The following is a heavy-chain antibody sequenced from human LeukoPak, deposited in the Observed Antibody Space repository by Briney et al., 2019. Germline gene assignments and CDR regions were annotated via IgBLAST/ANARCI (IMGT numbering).Heavy chain of an antibody. D-gene: IGHD5-18*01. CDR2: IISSGDVT. CDR1: GFAFRSYV. Sequence: GGSLRLSCAASGFAFRSYVMSWVRQAPGKGLEWVSSIISSGDVTYYADSLTGRFTISRDNSKNMVYLQMDSLRAEDSAVYYCAKNGGYSYGLYYFDYWGQGTLVTVSS. V-gene: IGHV3-23*01. CDR3: AKNGGYSYGLYYFDY. J-gene: IGHJ4*02.